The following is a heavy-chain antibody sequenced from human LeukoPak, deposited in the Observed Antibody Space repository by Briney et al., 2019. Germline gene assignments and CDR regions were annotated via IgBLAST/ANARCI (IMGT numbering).Heavy chain of an antibody. D-gene: IGHD5-24*01. CDR3: ARASDPWLQLT. J-gene: IGHJ5*02. CDR2: IKQDGSEK. CDR1: GFTFSNYW. V-gene: IGHV3-7*05. Sequence: GGSLRLSCAASGFTFSNYWMIWVRQAPGKGLEWVGNIKQDGSEKRYADSVRGRFSISRDNAQTSLYLQMHSLRAEDTAVYYCARASDPWLQLTWGQGTLVTVSS.